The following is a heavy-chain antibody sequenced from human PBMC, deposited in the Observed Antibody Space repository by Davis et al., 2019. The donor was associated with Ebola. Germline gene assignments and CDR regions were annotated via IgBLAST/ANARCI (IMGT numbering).Heavy chain of an antibody. Sequence: GESLKISCAASGFAFSSYWMHWVRQAPGKGLVWVSRINTDGSTTTYADSVKGRFTISRDNAKNSLYLQMNSLRAEDTAVYFCARDHVVTAIPFDFWGRGTLVTVSS. D-gene: IGHD2-21*02. V-gene: IGHV3-74*01. J-gene: IGHJ4*02. CDR1: GFAFSSYW. CDR3: ARDHVVTAIPFDF. CDR2: INTDGSTT.